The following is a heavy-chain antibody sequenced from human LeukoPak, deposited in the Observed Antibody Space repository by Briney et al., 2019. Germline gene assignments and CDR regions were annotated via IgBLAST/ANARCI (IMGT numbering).Heavy chain of an antibody. CDR3: ARHYDGSGPNGDFDY. Sequence: SETLSLTCTVSGGSISSSSYYWGWIRQPPGKGLEWIGSIYYSGSTYYNPSLKSRVTISVDTSKNQFSLKLSSVTAADTAVYYCARHYDGSGPNGDFDYWGQGTLVTVSS. D-gene: IGHD3-22*01. CDR1: GGSISSSSYY. V-gene: IGHV4-39*01. J-gene: IGHJ4*02. CDR2: IYYSGST.